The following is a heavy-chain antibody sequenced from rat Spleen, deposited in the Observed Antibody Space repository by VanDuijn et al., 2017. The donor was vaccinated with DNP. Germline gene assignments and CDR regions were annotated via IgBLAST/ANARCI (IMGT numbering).Heavy chain of an antibody. V-gene: IGHV5-17*01. CDR3: ATSYGYPPFAY. CDR1: GFTFSDYA. D-gene: IGHD3-8*01. J-gene: IGHJ3*01. CDR2: ISYDGTRT. Sequence: EVQLVESGGGLVQPGRSLKLSCAASGFTFSDYAMAWVRQAPKKGLEWVATISYDGTRTYYRDSVKGRFTISRDNAKSTLYLQMDSLRSEDTATYYCATSYGYPPFAYWGQGTLVTVSS.